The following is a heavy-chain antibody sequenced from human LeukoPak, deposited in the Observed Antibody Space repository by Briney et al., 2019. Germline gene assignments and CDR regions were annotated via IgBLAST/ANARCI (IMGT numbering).Heavy chain of an antibody. CDR3: AKGPSYGDLDH. J-gene: IGHJ4*02. Sequence: PGGSLRLSCTASGFTFSSYAMNWVRQAPGKGLEWVSTISGSGGGTYYADSVKGRFTISRDNSKNTLYLQMNSLRAEDTAVYYCAKGPSYGDLDHWGQGTLVTVSS. CDR2: ISGSGGGT. D-gene: IGHD4-17*01. CDR1: GFTFSSYA. V-gene: IGHV3-23*01.